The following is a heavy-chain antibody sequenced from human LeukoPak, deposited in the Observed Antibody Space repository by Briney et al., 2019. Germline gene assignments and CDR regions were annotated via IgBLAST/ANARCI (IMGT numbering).Heavy chain of an antibody. D-gene: IGHD6-19*01. CDR1: GGSISSYY. Sequence: SETLSLTCTVSGGSISSYYWSWIRQPPGKGLEWIGYIYYSGSTNYNPSLKSRVTISVDTSKNQFSLKLSSVTAADTAVYYCARIAVAGTNGRFDPWGQGTLVTVSS. CDR3: ARIAVAGTNGRFDP. CDR2: IYYSGST. V-gene: IGHV4-59*01. J-gene: IGHJ5*02.